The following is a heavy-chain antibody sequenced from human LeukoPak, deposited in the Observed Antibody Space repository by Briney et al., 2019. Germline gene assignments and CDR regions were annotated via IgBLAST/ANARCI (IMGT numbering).Heavy chain of an antibody. V-gene: IGHV4-39*01. CDR2: IYYSGNT. D-gene: IGHD2-15*01. CDR1: GGSISISSYY. Sequence: SETLSLTCTVSGGSISISSYYWGWIRQPPGKGLEWIGSIYYSGNTYYNPSLKSRVTISVDTSKNQFSLRLSSVTAADTAVYHCAKDRATKWSFDYWGQGTLVTVSS. J-gene: IGHJ4*02. CDR3: AKDRATKWSFDY.